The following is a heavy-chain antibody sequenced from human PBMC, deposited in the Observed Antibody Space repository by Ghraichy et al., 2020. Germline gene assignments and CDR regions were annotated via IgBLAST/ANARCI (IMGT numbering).Heavy chain of an antibody. J-gene: IGHJ4*02. Sequence: GESLNISCAASGFSLSNYGMSWFRQAPGRGLEWVANIQQDGSQKYYVDSVEGRFTISRDNAENSLYLQMNSLRAGDTAVYYCVRDLYGSGEYWGQGTLVTVSS. CDR1: GFSLSNYG. D-gene: IGHD3-10*01. V-gene: IGHV3-7*01. CDR2: IQQDGSQK. CDR3: VRDLYGSGEY.